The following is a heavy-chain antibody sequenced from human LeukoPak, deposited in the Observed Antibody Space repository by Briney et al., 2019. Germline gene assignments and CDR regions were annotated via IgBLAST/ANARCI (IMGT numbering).Heavy chain of an antibody. CDR2: MNPNSGNT. V-gene: IGHV1-8*02. J-gene: IGHJ6*02. CDR1: GFTFTGYY. CDR3: ARVIDYYYYGMDV. Sequence: GASVKVSCKASGFTFTGYYMHWVRQATGQGLEWMGWMNPNSGNTGYAQKFQGRVTMTRNTSISTAYMELSSLRSEDTAVYYCARVIDYYYYGMDVWGQGTTVTVSS.